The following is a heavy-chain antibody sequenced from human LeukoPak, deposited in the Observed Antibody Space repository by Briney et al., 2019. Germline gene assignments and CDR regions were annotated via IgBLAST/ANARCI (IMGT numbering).Heavy chain of an antibody. CDR3: TRDYSGNDHGIDN. J-gene: IGHJ4*02. V-gene: IGHV3-7*03. CDR2: INPGGGDK. CDR1: GFTFSRHW. D-gene: IGHD5-12*01. Sequence: GGSLRLSCEVSGFTFSRHWMSWVRQAPGKGLEWVANINPGGGDKYSVDSVKGRFTISRDNAKNSAYLQMSSLRAEDTAVYYCTRDYSGNDHGIDNWGQGTLVTVSS.